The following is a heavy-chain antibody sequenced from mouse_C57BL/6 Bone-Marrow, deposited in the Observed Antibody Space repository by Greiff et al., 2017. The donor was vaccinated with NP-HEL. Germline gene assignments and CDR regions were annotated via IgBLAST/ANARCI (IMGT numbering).Heavy chain of an antibody. Sequence: DVMLVESGEGLVKPGGSLKLSCAASGFTFSSYAMSWVRQTPEKRLEWVAYISSGGDYIYYADTVKGRFTISRDNARNNLYLQMSSLKSEDTAMYYCTRERNGGVTTEAYFDYWGQGTTLTVSS. CDR2: ISSGGDYI. V-gene: IGHV5-9-1*02. J-gene: IGHJ2*01. D-gene: IGHD2-2*01. CDR1: GFTFSSYA. CDR3: TRERNGGVTTEAYFDY.